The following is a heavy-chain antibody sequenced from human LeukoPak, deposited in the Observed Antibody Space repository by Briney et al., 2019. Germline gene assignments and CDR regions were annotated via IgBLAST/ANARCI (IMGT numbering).Heavy chain of an antibody. Sequence: ASVKASCKASGYTFTSYDINWVRQATGQGLEWMGWMNPNSGNTGYAQKFQGRVTMTRNTSISTAYMELSSLRSEDTAVYYCARVQEVVVAATLYYYGMDVWGQGTTVTVSS. CDR1: GYTFTSYD. CDR2: MNPNSGNT. V-gene: IGHV1-8*01. CDR3: ARVQEVVVAATLYYYGMDV. J-gene: IGHJ6*02. D-gene: IGHD2-15*01.